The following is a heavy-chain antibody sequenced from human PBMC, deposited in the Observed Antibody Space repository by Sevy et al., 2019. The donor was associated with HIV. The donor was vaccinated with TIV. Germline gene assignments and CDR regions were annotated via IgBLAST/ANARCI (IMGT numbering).Heavy chain of an antibody. V-gene: IGHV4-39*01. CDR3: ARNVSDDAFDV. CDR2: IYYSGRT. D-gene: IGHD1-1*01. Sequence: SETLPLTCTVSGGSISSSTYYWGWIRQPPGKGLEWIGSIYYSGRTYYSPSLKSRVTISVDTSKNQFSLKLSSVTAADTAVYYCARNVSDDAFDVWGQGTMVTVSS. CDR1: GGSISSSTYY. J-gene: IGHJ3*01.